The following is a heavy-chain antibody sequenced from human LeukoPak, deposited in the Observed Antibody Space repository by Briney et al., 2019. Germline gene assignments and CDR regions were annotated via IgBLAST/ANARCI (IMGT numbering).Heavy chain of an antibody. D-gene: IGHD4-17*01. J-gene: IGHJ3*02. V-gene: IGHV4-34*01. CDR3: ARSYGDYVWFSAFDI. CDR1: GGSFSGYC. Sequence: SETLSLTCAVYGGSFSGYCWSWIRQPPGKGLERIGEINHSGSTNYNPSLKSRVTIAVDTSKNQFSLKLSSVTAADTAVYYCARSYGDYVWFSAFDIWGQGTMVTVSS. CDR2: INHSGST.